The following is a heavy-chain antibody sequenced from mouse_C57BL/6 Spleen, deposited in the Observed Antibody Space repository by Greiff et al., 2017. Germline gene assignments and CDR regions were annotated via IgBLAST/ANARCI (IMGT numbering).Heavy chain of an antibody. CDR3: ARHKDSSYPYWDFDG. CDR1: GYTFTEYT. Sequence: QVHVKQSGAELVKPGASVKLSCKASGYTFTEYTIHWVKQRTGQGLEWIGWFYPGSGSIKYNEKFKDKATLTADKSSSTAYMELSRLTSEDSAVYFCARHKDSSYPYWDFDGWGTGTTVTVSS. CDR2: FYPGSGSI. J-gene: IGHJ1*03. D-gene: IGHD1-1*01. V-gene: IGHV1-62-2*01.